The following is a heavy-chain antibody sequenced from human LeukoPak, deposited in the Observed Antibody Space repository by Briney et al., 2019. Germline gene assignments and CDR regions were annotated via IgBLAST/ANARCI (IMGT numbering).Heavy chain of an antibody. CDR1: GGTFSSYA. V-gene: IGHV1-69*13. CDR2: IIPIFGTA. J-gene: IGHJ6*02. D-gene: IGHD1-20*01. Sequence: GASVKVSCKASGGTFSSYAISWVRQAPGQGLEWMGGIIPIFGTANYAQKFQGRVTITADESTSTAYMELSSLRSEDTAVYYCAREQAAEYNWNDGYYGMDVWGQGTTVTVSS. CDR3: AREQAAEYNWNDGYYGMDV.